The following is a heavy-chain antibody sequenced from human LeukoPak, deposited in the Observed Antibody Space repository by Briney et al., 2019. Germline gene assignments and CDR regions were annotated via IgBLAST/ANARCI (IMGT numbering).Heavy chain of an antibody. Sequence: SETLSLTCTVSGGSISSYYWSWIRQPPGKGLGWIVYIYYSGSTNYNPSLKSRVTISVDTSKNQFSLKLSSVTAADTAVYYCARGGGWYKGYNWFDPWGQGTLVTVSS. CDR1: GGSISSYY. CDR2: IYYSGST. CDR3: ARGGGWYKGYNWFDP. D-gene: IGHD6-19*01. J-gene: IGHJ5*02. V-gene: IGHV4-59*01.